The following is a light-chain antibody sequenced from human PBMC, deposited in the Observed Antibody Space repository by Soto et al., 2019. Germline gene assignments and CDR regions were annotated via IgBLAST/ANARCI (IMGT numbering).Light chain of an antibody. J-gene: IGKJ5*01. V-gene: IGKV1-9*01. CDR1: QGISSY. CDR3: QQLNSYPIT. Sequence: IQLTQSPSSLSASVGDRVTITCRASQGISSYLAWYQQKPGKVPKLLIYAASTLQSGVPSRFSGSVSGTDFTLTISSLQPEDFATYYCQQLNSYPITFGQGTRLEIK. CDR2: AAS.